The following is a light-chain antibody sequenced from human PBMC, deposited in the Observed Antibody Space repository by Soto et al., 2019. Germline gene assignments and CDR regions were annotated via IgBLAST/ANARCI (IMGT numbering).Light chain of an antibody. CDR1: RNINRK. J-gene: IGKJ4*01. V-gene: IGKV3-15*01. CDR2: GAS. CDR3: QQYYDYPPLI. Sequence: EIVMTQSPATLSVSPGERATLSCRASRNINRKLAWYRQKPGQAPRLLISGASTRSTGIPARFSGSGSGTEFTLTISSLPSEDFAVYYCQQYYDYPPLIFGGGTKVEIK.